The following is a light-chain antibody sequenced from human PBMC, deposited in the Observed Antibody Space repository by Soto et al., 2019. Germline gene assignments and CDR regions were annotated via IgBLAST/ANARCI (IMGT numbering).Light chain of an antibody. Sequence: DIQLTQSPSVLSASVGDTVTITCRASQALSNYLAWYQQKPGKAPDLLIYSASTLQSGVPSRFSGSGSETEFSLTIRALQPEDFATYYCQQSYSKVTFGQGTKVDIK. V-gene: IGKV1-9*01. CDR3: QQSYSKVT. J-gene: IGKJ1*01. CDR2: SAS. CDR1: QALSNY.